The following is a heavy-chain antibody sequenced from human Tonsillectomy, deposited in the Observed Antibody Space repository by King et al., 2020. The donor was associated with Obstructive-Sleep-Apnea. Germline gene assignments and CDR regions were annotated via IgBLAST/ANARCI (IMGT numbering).Heavy chain of an antibody. Sequence: DAQLVQSGAEVKKPGESLKISCKASGYTFINSWIGWVRQMPGKGLEWMGIIYPGDSDTRYSPSFEGQVTVSADKSISTAYLQLSSLKAADSAMYYCVTLVAADPNYLDYWGQGTLLPVSS. V-gene: IGHV5-51*01. J-gene: IGHJ4*02. CDR2: IYPGDSDT. CDR1: GYTFINSW. D-gene: IGHD2-15*01. CDR3: VTLVAADPNYLDY.